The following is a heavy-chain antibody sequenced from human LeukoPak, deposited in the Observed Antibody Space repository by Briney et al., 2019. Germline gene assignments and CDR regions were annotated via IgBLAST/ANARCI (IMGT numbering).Heavy chain of an antibody. CDR2: IYYSGST. V-gene: IGHV4-39*07. D-gene: IGHD2-21*01. CDR1: GGSISSSSYY. Sequence: PSETLSLTCTVSGGSISSSSYYWGWIRRPPGKGLEWIGSIYYSGSTYYNPSLKSRVTISVDTSKNQFSLKLSSVTAADTAVYYCARDLYSYMDVWGKGTTVTISS. CDR3: ARDLYSYMDV. J-gene: IGHJ6*04.